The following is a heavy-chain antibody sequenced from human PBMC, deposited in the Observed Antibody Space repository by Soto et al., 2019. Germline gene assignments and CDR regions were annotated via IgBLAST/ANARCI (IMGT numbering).Heavy chain of an antibody. CDR3: ARDAGYSSSWYYGMDV. V-gene: IGHV1-2*04. D-gene: IGHD6-13*01. CDR2: INPNSGGT. Sequence: ASVKVSCKASGYTFTGYDMHWVRQAPGQGLEWMGWINPNSGGTNYAQKFQGWVTMTRDTSISTAYMELSRLRSDDTAVYYCARDAGYSSSWYYGMDVWGQGTTVTVSS. J-gene: IGHJ6*02. CDR1: GYTFTGYD.